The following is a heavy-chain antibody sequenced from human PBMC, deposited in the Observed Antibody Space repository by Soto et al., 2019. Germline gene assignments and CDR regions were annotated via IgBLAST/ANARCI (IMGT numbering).Heavy chain of an antibody. D-gene: IGHD2-15*01. J-gene: IGHJ4*02. CDR2: IYYSGTT. V-gene: IGHV4-59*08. CDR1: GGSIMNYY. CDR3: ARHTPAISISDH. Sequence: SETLSLTCTVSGGSIMNYYWSWIRQPPGKGLEWIGYIYYSGTTSYNPSLRSRVTISVDTSMNEFSLRLSSVTAADTAVYYCARHTPAISISDHWGQGTLVTVSS.